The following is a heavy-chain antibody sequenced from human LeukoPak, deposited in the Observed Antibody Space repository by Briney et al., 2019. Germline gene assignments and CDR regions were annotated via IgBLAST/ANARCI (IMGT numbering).Heavy chain of an antibody. CDR1: GGSIGSSTYY. CDR2: IYYSGST. J-gene: IGHJ4*02. D-gene: IGHD3-22*01. Sequence: PSETLSLTCTVPGGSIGSSTYYWGWIRQPPGKGLEWIGSIYYSGSTYYNPSLKSRVTISVDTSKNQFSLKLSSVTAADTAVYYCASGRPSITMIVPPNYWGQGTLVTVSS. CDR3: ASGRPSITMIVPPNY. V-gene: IGHV4-39*01.